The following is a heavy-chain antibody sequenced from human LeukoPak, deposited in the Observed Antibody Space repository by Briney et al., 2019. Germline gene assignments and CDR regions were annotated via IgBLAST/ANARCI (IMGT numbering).Heavy chain of an antibody. CDR1: GGSFSGYY. V-gene: IGHV4-59*10. Sequence: SETLSLTCAVYGGSFSGYYWSWIRQLAGKGLEWIGRIYTSGSTNYNPSLKSRVTMSVDTSKNQFSLKLSSVTAADTAVYYCASGIAVAGTYSDYWGQGTLVTVSS. D-gene: IGHD6-19*01. J-gene: IGHJ4*02. CDR2: IYTSGST. CDR3: ASGIAVAGTYSDY.